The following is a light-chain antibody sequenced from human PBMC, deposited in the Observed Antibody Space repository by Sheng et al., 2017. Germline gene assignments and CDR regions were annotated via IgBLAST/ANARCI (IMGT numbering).Light chain of an antibody. Sequence: EIVLTQSPGTLSLSPGERATLSCRASQSVTNSYLAWYQQNPGQAPRLLIHGASSRANDIPDRFSGSGSGTDFTLTISRLEPEDFAVYYCQQYGSSPWTFGQGTKVEMK. V-gene: IGKV3-20*01. CDR2: GAS. J-gene: IGKJ1*01. CDR1: QSVTNSY. CDR3: QQYGSSPWT.